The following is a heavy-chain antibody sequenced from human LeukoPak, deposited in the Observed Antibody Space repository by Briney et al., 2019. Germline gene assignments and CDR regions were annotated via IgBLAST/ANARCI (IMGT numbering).Heavy chain of an antibody. D-gene: IGHD1-26*01. CDR2: IYYSGST. Sequence: SETLSLTCTVSGGSISSYYWSWIRQPPGKGLEWIGYIYYSGSTNYNPSLKSRVTISVDTSKNQFSLKLSSVTAADTAVYYCARESWYSGSYYPRVYYFDYWGQGTLVTVSS. J-gene: IGHJ4*02. CDR3: ARESWYSGSYYPRVYYFDY. CDR1: GGSISSYY. V-gene: IGHV4-59*01.